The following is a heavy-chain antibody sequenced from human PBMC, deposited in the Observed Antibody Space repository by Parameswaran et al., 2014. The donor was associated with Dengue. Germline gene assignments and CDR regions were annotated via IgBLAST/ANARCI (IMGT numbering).Heavy chain of an antibody. V-gene: IGHV4-61*02. D-gene: IGHD1-26*01. Sequence: ASETLSLTCTVSGGSISSGSYYWSWIRQPAGKGLEWIGRIYTSGSTNYNPSLKSRVTVSVDTSKNQFSLKLSSVTAADTAVYYCARDGINYYYYYGMDVWGQGTTVTVSS. CDR1: GGSISSGSYY. CDR3: ARDGINYYYYYGMDV. J-gene: IGHJ6*02. CDR2: IYTSGST.